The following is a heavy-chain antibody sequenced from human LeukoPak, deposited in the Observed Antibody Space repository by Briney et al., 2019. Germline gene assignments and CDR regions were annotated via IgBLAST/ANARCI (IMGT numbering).Heavy chain of an antibody. D-gene: IGHD3-22*01. CDR1: GFTFSSYW. CDR3: ARDKTYDSSGPDAFDI. V-gene: IGHV3-74*01. CDR2: INGDGSST. J-gene: IGHJ3*02. Sequence: GGSLRLSCAASGFTFSSYWMHWVRQAPGKGLVWVSRINGDGSSTTYADSVKGRFTISRDNSKNTLYLQMNSLRAEDTAVYYCARDKTYDSSGPDAFDIWGQGTMVTVSS.